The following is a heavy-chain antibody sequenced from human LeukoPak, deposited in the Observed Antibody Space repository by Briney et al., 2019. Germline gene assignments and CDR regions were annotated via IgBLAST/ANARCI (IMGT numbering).Heavy chain of an antibody. V-gene: IGHV4-39*01. J-gene: IGHJ4*02. CDR1: GGSISSSSYY. D-gene: IGHD2-2*01. Sequence: SETLSLTCTVSGGSISSSSYYWGWIRQPPGKGLEWIGTMSYSGSTYYNPSLKSRVTISVDTSKNQFSLKLSSVTAADTAVYYCAREPGCSSTSCYGRYFDYWGQGTLVTVSS. CDR3: AREPGCSSTSCYGRYFDY. CDR2: MSYSGST.